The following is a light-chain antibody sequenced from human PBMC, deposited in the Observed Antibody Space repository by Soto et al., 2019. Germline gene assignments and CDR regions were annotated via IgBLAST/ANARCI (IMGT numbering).Light chain of an antibody. CDR3: QQRSNWPRIT. CDR2: DAS. CDR1: QSVSSY. V-gene: IGKV3-11*01. Sequence: EIVLTQSPATLSLSPGERATLSCRASQSVSSYLAWYQQKPGQAPRLLFYDASNRATGIPARFSGSGSGTDITLTISSLEPEDFAVYYCQQRSNWPRITFGGGTKVEIK. J-gene: IGKJ4*01.